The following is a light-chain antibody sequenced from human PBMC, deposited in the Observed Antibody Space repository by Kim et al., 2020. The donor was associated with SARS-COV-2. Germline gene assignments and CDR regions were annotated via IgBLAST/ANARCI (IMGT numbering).Light chain of an antibody. CDR1: QATTNY. J-gene: IGKJ2*01. CDR3: LQHSSYPFT. Sequence: DIQMTQSPSAMSASVGDRVTITCRASQATTNYLAWFQQKPGKVPKRLIYGVSSLQSGVPSRFSGSGSGTEFTLTINSLQPEDFATYYCLQHSSYPFTFGQGTKLEI. CDR2: GVS. V-gene: IGKV1-17*03.